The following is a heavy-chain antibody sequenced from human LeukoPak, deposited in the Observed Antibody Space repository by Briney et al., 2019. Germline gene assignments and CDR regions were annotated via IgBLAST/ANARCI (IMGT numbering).Heavy chain of an antibody. J-gene: IGHJ5*02. CDR3: AKDHGIADNWFDP. CDR2: ISGSGGST. CDR1: GFTFSSYG. D-gene: IGHD6-13*01. V-gene: IGHV3-23*01. Sequence: GESLRLSCAASGFTFSSYGMSWVRQAPGKGLEWVSAISGSGGSTYYADSVKGRFTISRDNSKNTLYLQMNSLRAEDTAVYYCAKDHGIADNWFDPWGQGTLVTVSS.